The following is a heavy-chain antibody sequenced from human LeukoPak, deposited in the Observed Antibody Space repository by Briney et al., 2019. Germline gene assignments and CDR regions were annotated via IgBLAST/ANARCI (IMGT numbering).Heavy chain of an antibody. CDR2: IYYSGNT. Sequence: SETLSLTCTVSGGSISGSDYYWTWIRQPPGKGLEWIASIYYSGNTLYNPSLKSRVTMSVDTSKNQFSLKLSSVTAADTAVYYCARGGGSTEFDYWGQGTLVTVSS. CDR3: ARGGGSTEFDY. CDR1: GGSISGSDYY. J-gene: IGHJ4*02. V-gene: IGHV4-39*07. D-gene: IGHD5-12*01.